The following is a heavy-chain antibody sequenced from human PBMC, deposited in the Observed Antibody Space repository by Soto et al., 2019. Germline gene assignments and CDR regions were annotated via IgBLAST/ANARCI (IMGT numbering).Heavy chain of an antibody. CDR3: AKDHWGSY. CDR1: GFTFSTYA. Sequence: EVQLLESGGRFVQPGGSLRLSCAASGFTFSTYAMSWVRQAPGKGLEWVSAISGSGDSTYYADSVKGRFTISRDNSRNTLYLQMTTLRAEDTALYHCAKDHWGSYSGQGTLVTVSS. CDR2: ISGSGDST. J-gene: IGHJ4*02. V-gene: IGHV3-23*01. D-gene: IGHD3-16*01.